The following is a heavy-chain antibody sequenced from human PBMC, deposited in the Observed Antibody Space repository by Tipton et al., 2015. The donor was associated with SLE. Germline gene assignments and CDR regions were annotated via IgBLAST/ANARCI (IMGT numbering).Heavy chain of an antibody. CDR3: ARNKYSSYPWYFDL. CDR1: GGSISSYY. V-gene: IGHV4-59*01. D-gene: IGHD6-19*01. CDR2: IYYSGST. J-gene: IGHJ2*01. Sequence: TLSLTCTVSGGSISSYYWSWIRQPPGKGLEWIGYIYYSGSTNYNPSLKSRVTISVDTSKNQFSLKLSSVTAADTAVYYCARNKYSSYPWYFDLWGRGTLVTVSS.